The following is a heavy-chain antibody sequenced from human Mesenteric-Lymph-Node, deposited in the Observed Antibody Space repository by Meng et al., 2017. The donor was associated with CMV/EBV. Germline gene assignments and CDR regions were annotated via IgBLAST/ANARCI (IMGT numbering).Heavy chain of an antibody. Sequence: LSCAASGFTFSSYSMNWVRQAPGKGLDWVSSISSISSYIYYADSVKGRFTISRDNAKNSLYLQMNSLRAEDTAVYYCARARGYYFDYWGQGTLVTVSS. CDR1: GFTFSSYS. J-gene: IGHJ4*02. CDR3: ARARGYYFDY. D-gene: IGHD3-10*01. CDR2: ISSISSYI. V-gene: IGHV3-21*01.